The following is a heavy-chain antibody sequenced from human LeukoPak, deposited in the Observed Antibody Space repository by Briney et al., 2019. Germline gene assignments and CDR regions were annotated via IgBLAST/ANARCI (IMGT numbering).Heavy chain of an antibody. CDR2: ISAYNGNT. J-gene: IGHJ5*02. D-gene: IGHD2-2*02. CDR3: ARDLPRYCSSTSCYTGPGIAAAGIWFDP. Sequence: ASVKVSCKASGYTFTSYGISWVRQAPGQGLERMGWISAYNGNTNYAQKLQGRVTMTTDTSTSTAYMELRSLRSDDTAVYYCARDLPRYCSSTSCYTGPGIAAAGIWFDPWGQGTLVTVSS. V-gene: IGHV1-18*01. CDR1: GYTFTSYG.